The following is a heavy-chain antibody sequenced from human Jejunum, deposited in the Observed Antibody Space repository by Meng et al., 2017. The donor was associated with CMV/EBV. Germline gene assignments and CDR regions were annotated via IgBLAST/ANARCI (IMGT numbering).Heavy chain of an antibody. Sequence: FTTYWIGWVRQMPGKGLEYMGIIYPDDSDTRYSPSFQGQVIISADKSINTAYLQWSSLKASDTAMYYCVRLSGEGYSLDNYGMDVWGQGTKVTVSS. CDR3: VRLSGEGYSLDNYGMDV. CDR2: IYPDDSDT. D-gene: IGHD4-11*01. V-gene: IGHV5-51*01. CDR1: FTTYW. J-gene: IGHJ6*02.